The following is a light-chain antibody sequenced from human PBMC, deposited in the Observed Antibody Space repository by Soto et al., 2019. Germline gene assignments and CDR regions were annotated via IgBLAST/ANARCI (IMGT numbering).Light chain of an antibody. Sequence: EIVLTQSPGTLSLSPGERATLSCRVSQSVSSSYLAWYQQKPGQAPRLLIYGASSRATGIPDRFSGSGSETDFTLTISRLEPEDFAVYYCQQYGSSSWTFGPGTKVEIK. V-gene: IGKV3-20*01. J-gene: IGKJ1*01. CDR2: GAS. CDR1: QSVSSSY. CDR3: QQYGSSSWT.